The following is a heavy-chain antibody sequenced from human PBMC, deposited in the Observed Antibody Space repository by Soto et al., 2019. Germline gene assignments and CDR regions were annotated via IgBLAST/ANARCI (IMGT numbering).Heavy chain of an antibody. CDR3: ARERGERWIQPHKYYFDY. J-gene: IGHJ4*02. CDR2: INHSGST. Sequence: SETLSLTCAVYGGSFSGYYWSWIRQPPGKGLEWIGEINHSGSTNYNPSLKSRVTISVDTSKNQFSLKLSSVTAADTAVYYCARERGERWIQPHKYYFDYWGQGTLVTVS. D-gene: IGHD5-18*01. V-gene: IGHV4-34*01. CDR1: GGSFSGYY.